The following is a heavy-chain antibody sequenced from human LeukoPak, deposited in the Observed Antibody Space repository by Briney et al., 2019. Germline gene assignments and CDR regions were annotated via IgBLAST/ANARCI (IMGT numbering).Heavy chain of an antibody. J-gene: IGHJ4*02. Sequence: GGSLRLSCAASGFTFSSYAMHWVRQAPGKGLEWVAVISYDGSNKYYADSVKGRFTISRDNSKNTLYLQMNSLRAEDTAVYYCARGPYYYEAPGVDYWGQGTLVTVSS. V-gene: IGHV3-30-3*01. CDR2: ISYDGSNK. CDR3: ARGPYYYEAPGVDY. CDR1: GFTFSSYA. D-gene: IGHD3-22*01.